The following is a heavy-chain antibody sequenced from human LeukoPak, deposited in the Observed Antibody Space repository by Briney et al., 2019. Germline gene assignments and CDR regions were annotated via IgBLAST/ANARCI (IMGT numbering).Heavy chain of an antibody. Sequence: GGSLRLSCAASGFAFSSYAMSWVRQAPGQGLEWVAAISGSGGSTYYADSVKGRFTISRDNSKKTLYLQMNSLRAEDTAVYYCAKSYDFWSGYYPAYWGQGTLVTVSS. V-gene: IGHV3-23*01. CDR3: AKSYDFWSGYYPAY. J-gene: IGHJ4*02. CDR2: ISGSGGST. D-gene: IGHD3-3*01. CDR1: GFAFSSYA.